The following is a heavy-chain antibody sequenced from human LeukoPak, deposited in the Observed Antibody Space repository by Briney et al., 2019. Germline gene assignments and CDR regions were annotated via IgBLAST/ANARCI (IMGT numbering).Heavy chain of an antibody. CDR2: IKQDGSEK. D-gene: IGHD1-1*01. V-gene: IGHV3-7*01. CDR1: GITVSTNY. CDR3: AREEDDGYYYYMDV. J-gene: IGHJ6*03. Sequence: GGSLRLTCAASGITVSTNYMNWVRQAPGKGLEWVANIKQDGSEKYYVDSVKGRFTISRDNAKNSLYLQMNSLRAEDTAVYYCAREEDDGYYYYMDVWGKGTTVTVSS.